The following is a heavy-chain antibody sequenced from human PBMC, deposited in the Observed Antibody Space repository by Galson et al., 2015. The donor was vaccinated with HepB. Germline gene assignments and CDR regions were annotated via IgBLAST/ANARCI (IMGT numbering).Heavy chain of an antibody. D-gene: IGHD2-15*01. Sequence: SETLSLTCTVYGGSFSGYYWSWIRQPPGKGLEWIGEINHSGSTNYNPSLKSRVTISVDTSKNQFSLKLSSVTAADTAVYYCARTTRIGYCSGGSCYQYNWFDPWGQGTLVTVSS. CDR2: INHSGST. V-gene: IGHV4-34*01. CDR1: GGSFSGYY. J-gene: IGHJ5*02. CDR3: ARTTRIGYCSGGSCYQYNWFDP.